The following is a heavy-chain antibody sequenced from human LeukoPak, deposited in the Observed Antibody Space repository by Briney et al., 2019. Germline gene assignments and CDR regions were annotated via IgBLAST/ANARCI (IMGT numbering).Heavy chain of an antibody. CDR1: GFTSSSYS. CDR3: ARGGGQWLRSYYFDY. Sequence: GSLRLSCAASGFTSSSYSMNWVRQSQGKGLEWIGEINHSGNTNYNPSLKSRVTISVDTSKKHFSLTVRSVTAADTAVYYCARGGGQWLRSYYFDYWGQGALVTVSS. J-gene: IGHJ4*02. D-gene: IGHD5-12*01. CDR2: INHSGNT. V-gene: IGHV4-34*01.